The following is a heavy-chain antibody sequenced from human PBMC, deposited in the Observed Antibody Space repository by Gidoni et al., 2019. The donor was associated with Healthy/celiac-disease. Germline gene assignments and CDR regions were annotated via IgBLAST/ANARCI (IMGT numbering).Heavy chain of an antibody. CDR2: ISWDGGST. J-gene: IGHJ2*01. CDR1: GFTFDDFT. CDR3: AKDIRNVEMATITDWYFDL. D-gene: IGHD5-12*01. V-gene: IGHV3-43*01. Sequence: EVQLVESGGVVVQPGGSLRLSCAASGFTFDDFTLPLVRQAPGKGLGWVSLISWDGGSTYDADSVKGRFTISRDNSKNALYLQMNSLRTEDTALYYCAKDIRNVEMATITDWYFDLWGRGTLVTVSS.